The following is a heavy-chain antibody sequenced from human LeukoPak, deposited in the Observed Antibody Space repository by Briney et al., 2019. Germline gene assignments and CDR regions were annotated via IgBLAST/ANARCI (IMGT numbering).Heavy chain of an antibody. D-gene: IGHD3-22*01. J-gene: IGHJ4*02. Sequence: SVKVSCKASGGTFSSYAISWVRQAPGQGLEWMGGIIPIFGTTNYAQKFQGRVTITADKSTSTAYMELSSLRSEDTAVYYCARGDTYYYDSSGYYFDYWGQGTLVTVSS. CDR3: ARGDTYYYDSSGYYFDY. CDR2: IIPIFGTT. CDR1: GGTFSSYA. V-gene: IGHV1-69*06.